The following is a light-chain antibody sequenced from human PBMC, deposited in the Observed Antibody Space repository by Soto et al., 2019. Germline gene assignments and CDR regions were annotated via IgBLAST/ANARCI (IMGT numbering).Light chain of an antibody. J-gene: IGLJ3*02. Sequence: QSALTQPPSASGSPGQSVTISCTGTSSDVGGYNYVSWYQQHPGKAPKLMIYEVSKRPSGVPDRSSGSKSGNTASLTVSGLQAEDESDYYYSSYAGSNNLVFGGGTKVTVL. CDR3: SSYAGSNNLV. CDR1: SSDVGGYNY. CDR2: EVS. V-gene: IGLV2-8*01.